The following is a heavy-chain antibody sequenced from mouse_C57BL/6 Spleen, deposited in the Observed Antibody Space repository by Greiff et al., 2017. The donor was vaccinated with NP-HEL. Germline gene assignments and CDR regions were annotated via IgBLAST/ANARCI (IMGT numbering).Heavy chain of an antibody. CDR2: ISDGGSYT. Sequence: EVKLVESGGGLVKPGGSLKLSCAASGFTFSSYAMSWVCQTPEKRLEWVATISDGGSYTYYPDNVKGRFTISRDNAKNNLYLQMSHLKSEDTAMYYCAREISSITTVVASYYFDYWGQGTTLTVSS. D-gene: IGHD1-1*01. V-gene: IGHV5-4*01. CDR3: AREISSITTVVASYYFDY. J-gene: IGHJ2*01. CDR1: GFTFSSYA.